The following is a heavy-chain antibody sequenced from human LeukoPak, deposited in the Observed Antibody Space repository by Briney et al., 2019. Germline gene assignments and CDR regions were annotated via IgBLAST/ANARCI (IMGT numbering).Heavy chain of an antibody. CDR2: IYWNDGK. CDR1: GFSLSTSGVG. V-gene: IGHV2-5*01. D-gene: IGHD3-10*01. J-gene: IGHJ4*02. Sequence: SGPTLVKPTQTLTLTCTFSGFSLSTSGVGVGWIRQPPGKALEWLALIYWNDGKRYSPSLKSRLTITKDTSKNQVVLTMTNMDPVDTATYYCARNPPGGMGSGVSDYFDYWGQGTLVTVSS. CDR3: ARNPPGGMGSGVSDYFDY.